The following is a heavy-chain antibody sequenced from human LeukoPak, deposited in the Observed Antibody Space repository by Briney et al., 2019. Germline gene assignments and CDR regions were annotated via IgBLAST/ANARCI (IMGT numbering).Heavy chain of an antibody. CDR1: GFTFSDCD. V-gene: IGHV3-21*06. D-gene: IGHD4-11*01. CDR3: VRAFPPLRTATAGDF. Sequence: GGSLRLSCTASGFTFSDCDMNWVRQAPGKGLEWVSSISGRSTHINYGDSVKGRFSISRDNAQNLVFLQMNSLRVEDTAVYYCVRAFPPLRTATAGDFWGQGVLVTVSS. CDR2: ISGRSTHI. J-gene: IGHJ4*02.